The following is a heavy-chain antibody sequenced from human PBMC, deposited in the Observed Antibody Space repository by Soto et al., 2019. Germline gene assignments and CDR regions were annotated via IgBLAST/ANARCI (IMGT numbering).Heavy chain of an antibody. J-gene: IGHJ4*02. CDR1: GGTFSSYA. Sequence: QVQLVQSGAEVKKPGSSVKVSCKASGGTFSSYAISWVRQAPGHGLEWMGGIIPIFGTANYAQKFQGRVTITADESTSTAYMELSSLRSEDTAVYYCARDLGYCSGGSCYPDYWGQGILVTVSS. V-gene: IGHV1-69*01. D-gene: IGHD2-15*01. CDR2: IIPIFGTA. CDR3: ARDLGYCSGGSCYPDY.